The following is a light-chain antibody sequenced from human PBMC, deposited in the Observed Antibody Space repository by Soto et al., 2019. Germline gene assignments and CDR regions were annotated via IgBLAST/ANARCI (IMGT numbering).Light chain of an antibody. Sequence: EIVMTQSQATLSVSPGERATLSCRASQSVSSTLAWYQQKPGQAPRLLIYGASTRATGIPARFSGSGSGTEFTLTISSLQSEDFAVYYCQQYNDWPRTFGQGTKVEIK. V-gene: IGKV3-15*01. J-gene: IGKJ1*01. CDR3: QQYNDWPRT. CDR1: QSVSST. CDR2: GAS.